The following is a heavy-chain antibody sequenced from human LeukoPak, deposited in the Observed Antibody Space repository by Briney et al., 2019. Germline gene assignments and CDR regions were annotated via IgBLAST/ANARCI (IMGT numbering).Heavy chain of an antibody. V-gene: IGHV4-39*07. CDR1: GGSISSSSYY. CDR2: IYYSGST. D-gene: IGHD3-16*01. Sequence: SETLSLTCTVSGGSISSSSYYWGWIRQPPGKGLEWIGSIYYSGSTYYNPSLKSRVTISVDTSKNQFSLKLSSVTAADTAVYYCARGDQYPYYWYFDLWGRGTLVTVSS. CDR3: ARGDQYPYYWYFDL. J-gene: IGHJ2*01.